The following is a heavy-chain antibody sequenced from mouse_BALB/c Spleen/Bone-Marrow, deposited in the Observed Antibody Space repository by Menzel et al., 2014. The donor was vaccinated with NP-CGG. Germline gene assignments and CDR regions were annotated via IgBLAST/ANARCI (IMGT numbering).Heavy chain of an antibody. V-gene: IGHV1-9*01. CDR1: GYTFSSYW. Sequence: VKLMEAGAELMKPGASVKISCKATGYTFSSYWIEWVKQRPGHGLEWIGEILPGSGSIKYNEKFKGKATFTADTSSNTAYMQLSSPTSGDSAVYYCASPIYYGNYWFAYWGQGPLVTVSA. CDR3: ASPIYYGNYWFAY. J-gene: IGHJ3*01. CDR2: ILPGSGSI. D-gene: IGHD2-1*01.